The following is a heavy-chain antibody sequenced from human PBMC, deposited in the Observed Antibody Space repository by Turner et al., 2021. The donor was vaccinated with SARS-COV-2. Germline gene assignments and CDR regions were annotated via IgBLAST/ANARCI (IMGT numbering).Heavy chain of an antibody. J-gene: IGHJ6*02. V-gene: IGHV3-23*01. D-gene: IGHD3-10*02. CDR1: EFPFGAYA. CDR2: ISGAGGIP. Sequence: EVRLLEYGGDLVQPGGSLRLSCAASEFPFGAYAMNWVRQTPGKGLEWFAAISGAGGIPYYADSVKGRFTIFRDNSEYTLFLQMNSLGVEDTAVYYCAKGLGEYVFYVMDVWGQGTTVTVSS. CDR3: AKGLGEYVFYVMDV.